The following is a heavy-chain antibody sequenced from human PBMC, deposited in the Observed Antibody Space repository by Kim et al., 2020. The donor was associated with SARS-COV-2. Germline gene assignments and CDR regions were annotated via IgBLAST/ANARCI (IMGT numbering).Heavy chain of an antibody. Sequence: APVKVSCKASGYTFTSYAMNWVRHAPGQGLEWMGWINTNTGNPTYAQGFTGRFVFSLDTSVSTAYLQISSLKAEDTAVYYCARLGRDFDWLSPYYFDYWGQGTLVTVSS. CDR1: GYTFTSYA. D-gene: IGHD3-9*01. CDR3: ARLGRDFDWLSPYYFDY. V-gene: IGHV7-4-1*02. CDR2: INTNTGNP. J-gene: IGHJ4*02.